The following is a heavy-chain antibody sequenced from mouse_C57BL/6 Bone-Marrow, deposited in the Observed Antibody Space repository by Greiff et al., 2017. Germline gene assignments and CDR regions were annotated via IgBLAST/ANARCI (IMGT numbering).Heavy chain of an antibody. CDR1: GYTFTSYW. Sequence: QVQLQQPGAELVKPGASVKVSCKASGYTFTSYWMHWVKQRPGQGLEWIGRIHPADSDTNYNQKFKGKATLTVDKSSSTAYMQLSSLTSSDSAVYYCARPVYGSSWYDMDYGGQGTSVTVSA. J-gene: IGHJ4*01. V-gene: IGHV1-74*01. CDR3: ARPVYGSSWYDMDY. D-gene: IGHD1-1*01. CDR2: IHPADSDT.